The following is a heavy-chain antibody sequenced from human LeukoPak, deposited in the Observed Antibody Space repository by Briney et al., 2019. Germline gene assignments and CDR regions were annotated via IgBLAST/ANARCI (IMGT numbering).Heavy chain of an antibody. CDR3: ARGPYSYGYVRAFDI. CDR1: GFTFSSYS. D-gene: IGHD5-18*01. CDR2: ISSSSSTI. J-gene: IGHJ3*02. Sequence: GGSLRLSCAAAGFTFSSYSMNWVRQAPGKGMEWVSYISSSSSTIYYADSVKGRFTISRDNAKNSLYLQMNSLRAEDTAVYYCARGPYSYGYVRAFDIWGQGTMVTVSS. V-gene: IGHV3-48*01.